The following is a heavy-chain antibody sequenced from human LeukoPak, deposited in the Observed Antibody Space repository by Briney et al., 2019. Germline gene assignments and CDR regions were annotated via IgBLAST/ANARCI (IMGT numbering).Heavy chain of an antibody. CDR2: INHSGST. CDR1: GGSFSGYY. D-gene: IGHD2-2*01. CDR3: AHYYCSSTSCYDY. J-gene: IGHJ4*02. Sequence: SETLSLTCAVYGGSFSGYYWSWIRQPPGKGLEWIGEINHSGSTNYNPSLKSRVTISVDTSKNQFSLKLSSVTAADTAAYYCAHYYCSSTSCYDYWGQGTLVTVSS. V-gene: IGHV4-34*01.